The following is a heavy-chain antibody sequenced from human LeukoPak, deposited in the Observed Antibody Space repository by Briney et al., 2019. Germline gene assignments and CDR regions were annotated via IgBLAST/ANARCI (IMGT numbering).Heavy chain of an antibody. Sequence: PGGSLRLSCAASGFTFSSYGMHWVRQAPGKGLEWVAFIRYDGSNKYYADSVKGRFTISRDNAKNSLYLQMNSLRAEDTAVYYCARVSRDGYNSAFDIWGQGTMVTVSS. V-gene: IGHV3-30*02. CDR2: IRYDGSNK. CDR1: GFTFSSYG. CDR3: ARVSRDGYNSAFDI. J-gene: IGHJ3*02. D-gene: IGHD5-24*01.